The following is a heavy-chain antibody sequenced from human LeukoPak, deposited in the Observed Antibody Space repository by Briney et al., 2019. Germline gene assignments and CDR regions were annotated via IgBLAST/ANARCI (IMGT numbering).Heavy chain of an antibody. CDR3: ASFVGGYSFFN. CDR1: GFTVSGNY. CDR2: IYSGGST. J-gene: IGHJ4*02. Sequence: GGSLRLSSAASGFTVSGNYMSWVRQAPGKGLVWVVVIYSGGSTYYADSVKGRFTISTDNSKNTLYLQMNSLRAEDTAVYYCASFVGGYSFFNRGQGPLVTVSS. D-gene: IGHD3-22*01. V-gene: IGHV3-66*02.